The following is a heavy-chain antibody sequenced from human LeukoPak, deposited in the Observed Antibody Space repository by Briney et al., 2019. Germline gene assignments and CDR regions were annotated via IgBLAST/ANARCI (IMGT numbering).Heavy chain of an antibody. CDR1: GFTFEAYA. D-gene: IGHD3-10*01. Sequence: GGSLRLSCAASGFTFEAYAMSWVRQAPGKGLERVSGINWNGGRTGYAGSVKGRFTISRDNAKNSLYLQTNSLRAEDTAVYYCARALGSGWVYFLGGQGTLVTVSS. J-gene: IGHJ4*02. CDR3: ARALGSGWVYFL. CDR2: INWNGGRT. V-gene: IGHV3-20*04.